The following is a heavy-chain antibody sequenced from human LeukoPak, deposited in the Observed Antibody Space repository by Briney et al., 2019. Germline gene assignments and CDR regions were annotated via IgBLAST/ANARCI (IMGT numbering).Heavy chain of an antibody. CDR3: AIQIAVAGIN. V-gene: IGHV7-4-1*02. D-gene: IGHD6-19*01. Sequence: ASVKVSCKTSGYTFTTYAVNWVRQAPGQGLEWMGYINTDTDSPTYAQGFTGRFVFSLDTSVSTAYLQISSLKAEDTAVYYCAIQIAVAGINWGQGTLVTVSS. CDR1: GYTFTTYA. J-gene: IGHJ4*02. CDR2: INTDTDSP.